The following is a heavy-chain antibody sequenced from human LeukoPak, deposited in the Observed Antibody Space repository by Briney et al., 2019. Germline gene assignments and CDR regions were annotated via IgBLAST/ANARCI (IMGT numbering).Heavy chain of an antibody. D-gene: IGHD5-18*01. CDR3: SGHRHSFNSFDP. CDR1: GFTFGDYY. J-gene: IGHJ5*02. CDR2: IRSQGHGGTT. Sequence: GRSLRLSCTGSGFTFGDYYINWLRQAPGKGPEWVGFIRSQGHGGTTEYAASVKGRFTISRDDSKSIAYLQMNSLKTDDTALYYCSGHRHSFNSFDPWGQGTLVTVSS. V-gene: IGHV3-49*03.